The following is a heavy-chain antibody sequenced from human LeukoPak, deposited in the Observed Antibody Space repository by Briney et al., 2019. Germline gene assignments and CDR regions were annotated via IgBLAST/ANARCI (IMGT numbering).Heavy chain of an antibody. CDR1: GFVFSIYA. D-gene: IGHD3-3*01. CDR3: AREGTYSDYWSGYFEY. Sequence: PGGSLRLSCAGSGFVFSIYAIHWIRQSPARGLEWVAVIASDGSYTDYVHSLKDRFTISRDNSKNTVYLDVTSLAPEDAAVYYCAREGTYSDYWSGYFEYWGQGTRVIVSS. CDR2: IASDGSYT. V-gene: IGHV3-30*04. J-gene: IGHJ4*02.